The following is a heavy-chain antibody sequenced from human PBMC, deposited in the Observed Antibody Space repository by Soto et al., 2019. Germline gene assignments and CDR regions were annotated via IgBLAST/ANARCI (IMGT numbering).Heavy chain of an antibody. V-gene: IGHV3-30*18. J-gene: IGHJ4*02. CDR2: ISHDGSNK. CDR1: GFSFSSYG. D-gene: IGHD2-2*01. CDR3: AKERMEQYQLLPFFDY. Sequence: ESGGGVVQPGRSLRLSCAASGFSFSSYGMHWLRQAAGKGLEWVAVISHDGSNKYYADSVRGRFTISRDNSKNTLYLQMNSLRTEDTAVFYCAKERMEQYQLLPFFDYWGQGTLVTVSS.